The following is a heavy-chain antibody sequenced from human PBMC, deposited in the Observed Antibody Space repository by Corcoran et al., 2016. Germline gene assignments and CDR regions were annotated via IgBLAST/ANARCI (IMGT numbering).Heavy chain of an antibody. J-gene: IGHJ4*01. V-gene: IGHV4-59*01. Sequence: QVQLQESGPGLVKPSETLSLTCTVSGGSISSYYWSWIRQPPGKGLEWIGYIYYSGSTNYNPSLKSRVTISVDTSKNQFSLKLSSVTAADTAVYYCARTPREPYCYGSVSHVYYFDYWGQGTLFTVSS. CDR2: IYYSGST. D-gene: IGHD3-10*01. CDR3: ARTPREPYCYGSVSHVYYFDY. CDR1: GGSISSYY.